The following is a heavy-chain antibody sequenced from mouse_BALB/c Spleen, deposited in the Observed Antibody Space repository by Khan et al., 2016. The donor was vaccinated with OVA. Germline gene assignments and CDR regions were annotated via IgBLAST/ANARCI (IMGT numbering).Heavy chain of an antibody. V-gene: IGHV2-2*02. CDR2: IWSAGST. J-gene: IGHJ3*01. Sequence: QVQLQQPGPGLLQPSQSLSITCTVSGFSLNAYSVHWVRQSPGKGLEWLGVIWSAGSTDYNAAFMSRLSINKDNSKSQVFFKMNSLQNNDTAIYYCARRGDYYGRGAWFVYWGQGTLVTVSA. CDR1: GFSLNAYS. CDR3: ARRGDYYGRGAWFVY. D-gene: IGHD1-2*01.